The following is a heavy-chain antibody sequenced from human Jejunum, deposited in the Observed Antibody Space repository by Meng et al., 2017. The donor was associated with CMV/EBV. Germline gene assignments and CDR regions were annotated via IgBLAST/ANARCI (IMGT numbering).Heavy chain of an antibody. Sequence: TFTGFYINWVRPAPGQGLEWLGWINPNNGGTNYAQKFQGRVTMTGDTSTSTAYMELSRLSSDDTAVYYCTRDLYCGGNCYSAVDYWGQGTQVTVSS. J-gene: IGHJ4*02. CDR1: TFTGFY. CDR3: TRDLYCGGNCYSAVDY. D-gene: IGHD2-21*01. CDR2: INPNNGGT. V-gene: IGHV1-2*02.